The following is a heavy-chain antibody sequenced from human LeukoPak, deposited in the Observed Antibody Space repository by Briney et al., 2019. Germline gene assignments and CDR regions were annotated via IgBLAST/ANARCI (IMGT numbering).Heavy chain of an antibody. Sequence: PGGSLRLSCAASGFTVSSNYMSWVRRAPGKGLEWVSVIYSGGSTYYADSVKGRFTISRDNSKNTLYLQMNSLRAEDTAVYYCAKSRLDSGGDWGAGLSHYYYMDVWGEGTTVTVSS. CDR3: AKSRLDSGGDWGAGLSHYYYMDV. J-gene: IGHJ6*03. V-gene: IGHV3-66*02. D-gene: IGHD2-21*02. CDR1: GFTVSSNY. CDR2: IYSGGST.